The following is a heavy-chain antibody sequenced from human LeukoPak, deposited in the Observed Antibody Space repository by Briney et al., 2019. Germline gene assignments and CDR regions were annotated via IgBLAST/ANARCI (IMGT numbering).Heavy chain of an antibody. CDR2: IDRDDNK. Sequence: ESGPALVKPTQTLTLTCTFSGFSLRTNGMCMSWIRQPPGKALEWLALIDRDDNKYYGTSVKTRFIISKDTSKNQVVLTMTNMDPADTATYFCARVMRDTSDGYLFDHWGQGTLVTVSS. V-gene: IGHV2-70*01. J-gene: IGHJ4*02. CDR1: GFSLRTNGMC. CDR3: ARVMRDTSDGYLFDH. D-gene: IGHD6-19*01.